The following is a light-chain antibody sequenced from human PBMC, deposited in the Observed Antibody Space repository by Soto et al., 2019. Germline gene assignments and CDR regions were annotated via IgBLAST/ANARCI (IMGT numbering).Light chain of an antibody. CDR2: AAS. Sequence: DIQMTQSPSSLSASVGDRVTITCRASQNIFTYLNWYQQRPGKAPNLLIYAASNLQSGVPSSFSGSGSGTDFTLTISSLQPEYCATSYCQHSYSSPTFGQGTKLEIK. CDR1: QNIFTY. V-gene: IGKV1-39*01. J-gene: IGKJ2*01. CDR3: QHSYSSPT.